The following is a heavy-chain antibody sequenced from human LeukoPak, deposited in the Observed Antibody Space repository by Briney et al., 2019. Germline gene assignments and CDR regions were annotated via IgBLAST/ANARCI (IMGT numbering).Heavy chain of an antibody. CDR3: ARFHGYGSQWPLNY. CDR2: IYPGDSDT. V-gene: IGHV5-51*01. CDR1: GYSFTNYW. Sequence: GESLKISCKGSGYSFTNYWIGWVRQMPGKGLEWMGIIYPGDSDTRYSPSFQGHVTISADKSITTAYLQWNSLKASDTAIYYCARFHGYGSQWPLNYWGQGTLVTVSS. D-gene: IGHD5-12*01. J-gene: IGHJ4*02.